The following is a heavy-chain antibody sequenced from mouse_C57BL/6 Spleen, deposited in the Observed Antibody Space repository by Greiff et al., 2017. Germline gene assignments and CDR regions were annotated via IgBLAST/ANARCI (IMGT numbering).Heavy chain of an antibody. J-gene: IGHJ3*01. CDR1: GYAFSSSW. Sequence: VQLQQSGPELVKPGASVKISCKASGYAFSSSWMNWVKQRPGKGLEWIGLIYPGDGDTNYNGKFKGKATLTADKSSSTAYMQLSSLTSEDSAVYFCARRDYGEAWFAYWGQETLVTVSA. D-gene: IGHD2-4*01. CDR2: IYPGDGDT. V-gene: IGHV1-82*01. CDR3: ARRDYGEAWFAY.